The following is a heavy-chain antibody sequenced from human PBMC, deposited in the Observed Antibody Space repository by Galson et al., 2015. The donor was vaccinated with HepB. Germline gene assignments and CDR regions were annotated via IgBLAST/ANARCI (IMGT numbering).Heavy chain of an antibody. D-gene: IGHD3-10*01. CDR1: GFTFSSYW. CDR2: IKQDGSEK. CDR3: ARRGGAPFDAFDI. V-gene: IGHV3-7*03. Sequence: SLRLSCAASGFTFSSYWMSWVRQAPGKGLEWVANIKQDGSEKYYVDSVKGRFTISRDNAKNSLYLQMNSLRAEDTAVYYCARRGGAPFDAFDIWGQGTMVTVSS. J-gene: IGHJ3*02.